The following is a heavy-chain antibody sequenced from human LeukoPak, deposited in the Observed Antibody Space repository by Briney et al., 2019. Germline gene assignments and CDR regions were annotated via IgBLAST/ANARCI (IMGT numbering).Heavy chain of an antibody. Sequence: GGSLRLSCAASGFTFSSYGMHWVRQAPGKGLEWVAVISYDGSNKYYADSVKGRFTISRDNSKNTLYLQMNSLRAEDTAVYYCAKSLPMYSSGWDYWYFDLWGRGTLVTVSS. CDR3: AKSLPMYSSGWDYWYFDL. CDR1: GFTFSSYG. D-gene: IGHD6-19*01. CDR2: ISYDGSNK. V-gene: IGHV3-30*18. J-gene: IGHJ2*01.